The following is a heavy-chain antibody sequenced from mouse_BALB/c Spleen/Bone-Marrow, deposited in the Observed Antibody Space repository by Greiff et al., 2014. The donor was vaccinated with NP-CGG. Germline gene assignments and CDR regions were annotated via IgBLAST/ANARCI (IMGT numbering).Heavy chain of an antibody. CDR3: AREEDFFDY. J-gene: IGHJ2*01. CDR1: GYTFTSYW. V-gene: IGHV1-55*01. CDR2: IYPGTNST. Sequence: QVTLKESGAELVKPGTSVKMSCKASGYTFTSYWMHWVKQRPGQGLEWIGDIYPGTNSTNYNEKFKTKVTLTVDTSSSTAYMQLSSPTSEDSAVYYCAREEDFFDYWGQGTTLTVSS.